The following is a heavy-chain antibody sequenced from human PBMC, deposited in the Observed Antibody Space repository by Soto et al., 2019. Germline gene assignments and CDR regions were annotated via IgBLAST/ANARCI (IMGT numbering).Heavy chain of an antibody. CDR3: ARAGHYYDSSGPRTVGFDY. CDR2: IIPILGIA. V-gene: IGHV1-69*02. J-gene: IGHJ4*02. D-gene: IGHD3-22*01. Sequence: GASVKVSCKASGGTFSSYTISWVRQAPGQGLEWMGRIIPILGIANYAQKFQGRVTITADESTSTAYMELSSLISEDTAVYYCARAGHYYDSSGPRTVGFDYWGQGTLVTVSS. CDR1: GGTFSSYT.